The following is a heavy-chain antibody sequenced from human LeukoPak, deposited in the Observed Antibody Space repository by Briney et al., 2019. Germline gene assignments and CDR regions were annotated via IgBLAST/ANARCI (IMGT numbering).Heavy chain of an antibody. CDR1: GFTFSSSD. D-gene: IGHD3-10*01. CDR2: IGAGDDT. J-gene: IGHJ2*01. V-gene: IGHV3-13*01. Sequence: VGSLRLSCAASGFTFSSSDMHWVRHATGKGLEWVSAIGAGDDTYYADSVKGRFTISRENAKNSLYLQMNSLAAGDSAIYFCARETMDWISSDWSLDLWGRGTLVTVSS. CDR3: ARETMDWISSDWSLDL.